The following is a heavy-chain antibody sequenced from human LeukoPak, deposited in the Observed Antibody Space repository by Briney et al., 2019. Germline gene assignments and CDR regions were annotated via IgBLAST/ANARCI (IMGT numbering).Heavy chain of an antibody. V-gene: IGHV3-21*01. J-gene: IGHJ4*02. CDR3: ARNRGDPSYFDY. Sequence: PGGSLRLSCTASGFTFNGYSMNWVRQAPGKGLEWVSSISTSSSYIYYAASVKGRFTISRNNPKNSLYLQMNSLRAEDTAVYYCARNRGDPSYFDYWGQGTLVTVSS. D-gene: IGHD4-17*01. CDR1: GFTFNGYS. CDR2: ISTSSSYI.